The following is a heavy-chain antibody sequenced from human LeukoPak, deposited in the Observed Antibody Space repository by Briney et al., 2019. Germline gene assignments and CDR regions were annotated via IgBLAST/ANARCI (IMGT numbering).Heavy chain of an antibody. CDR1: GGSISSYY. Sequence: PSETLSLTCTVSGGSISSYYWSWIRQPPGKGLEWIGYIYYSGSTNYNPSLKSRVTISVDTSKNQFSLKLSSVTAADTAVYYCARTQSSTSSREYYYYGTDVWGQGTTVTVSS. J-gene: IGHJ6*02. V-gene: IGHV4-59*01. CDR2: IYYSGST. CDR3: ARTQSSTSSREYYYYGTDV. D-gene: IGHD2-2*01.